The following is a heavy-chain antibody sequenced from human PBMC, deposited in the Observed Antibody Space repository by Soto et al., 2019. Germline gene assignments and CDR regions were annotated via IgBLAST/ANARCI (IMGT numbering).Heavy chain of an antibody. D-gene: IGHD3-16*02. CDR3: ARDGGAVWGTYRQRAPRFDY. J-gene: IGHJ4*02. CDR2: IYPSGST. CDR1: GGSIDSENW. V-gene: IGHV4-4*02. Sequence: QVRLQESGPGLVKPSGTLSLTCAVSGGSIDSENWWSWVSQPPGKGLEWIGGIYPSGSTNSTPSLKCRVTISLAKSKNQFSLKLSSVTAGDTAVYYCARDGGAVWGTYRQRAPRFDYWGQGTLVTVSS.